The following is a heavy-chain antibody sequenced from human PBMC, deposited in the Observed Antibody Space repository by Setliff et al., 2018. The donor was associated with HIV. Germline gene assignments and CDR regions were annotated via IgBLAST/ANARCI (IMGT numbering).Heavy chain of an antibody. Sequence: SETLSLTCTVSGGSISSGGYYWSWIRQHPGKGLEWIGYIYYSGTTYYNPSLKSRATISVDTSKNQFSLKLTSVTAADTAVYYCARRQQWLGREYYFDYWGQGTLVTVSS. CDR1: GGSISSGGYY. J-gene: IGHJ4*02. CDR3: ARRQQWLGREYYFDY. V-gene: IGHV4-31*03. D-gene: IGHD6-19*01. CDR2: IYYSGTT.